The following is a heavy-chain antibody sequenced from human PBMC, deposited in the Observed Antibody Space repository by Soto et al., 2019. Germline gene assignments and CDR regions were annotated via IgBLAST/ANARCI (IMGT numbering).Heavy chain of an antibody. CDR2: IYHSGST. D-gene: IGHD3-16*01. CDR1: GGSISSGGYS. V-gene: IGHV4-30-2*01. Sequence: QLQLQESGSGLVKPSQTLSLTCAVSGGSISSGGYSWSWIRQPPGKGLEWIGYIYHSGSTYYNPSIKSRVTISVDRSKNQFSLKLSSVTAADTAVYDCARARGHGWFDPWGQGTLVTVSS. CDR3: ARARGHGWFDP. J-gene: IGHJ5*02.